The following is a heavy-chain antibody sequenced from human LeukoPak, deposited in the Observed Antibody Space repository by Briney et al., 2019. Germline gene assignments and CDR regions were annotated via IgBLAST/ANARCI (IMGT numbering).Heavy chain of an antibody. J-gene: IGHJ3*02. D-gene: IGHD6-19*01. Sequence: GGSLRLSCAASGFTFSSYAMHWVRQAPGKGLEWVAVISYDGSNKYYADSVKGRFTISRDNSKNTLYLQMNSLRAEDTAVYYCARDSSSGWFAGAFDIWGQGTMVTVSS. V-gene: IGHV3-30*04. CDR3: ARDSSSGWFAGAFDI. CDR1: GFTFSSYA. CDR2: ISYDGSNK.